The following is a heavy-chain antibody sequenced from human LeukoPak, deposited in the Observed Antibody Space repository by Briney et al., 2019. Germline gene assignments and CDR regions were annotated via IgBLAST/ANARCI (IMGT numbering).Heavy chain of an antibody. V-gene: IGHV3-30*18. Sequence: AGGSLRLSCAASGFTFRSYGMQWVRQAPGKGLEWVAFISYDGTNKYYADSGKGRFTISRDNSKHTLYLQMNGLRTEDTAVYYCAKDQSENSDGGFDIWGQGTMVTVSS. CDR2: ISYDGTNK. D-gene: IGHD2-15*01. J-gene: IGHJ3*02. CDR3: AKDQSENSDGGFDI. CDR1: GFTFRSYG.